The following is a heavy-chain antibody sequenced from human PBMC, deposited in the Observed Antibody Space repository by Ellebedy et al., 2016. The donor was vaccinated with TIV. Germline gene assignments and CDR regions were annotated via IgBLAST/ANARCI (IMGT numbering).Heavy chain of an antibody. Sequence: GESLKISCVASGFSFSNYGMHWVRQAPGKGLEWVAFKRFDGRNEYNGDSVEGRFFISRDVSKTTLFLQMNRLRAEDTAIYYCTRETNPSPGAVAGTGFDCWGQGALVIVSS. CDR1: GFSFSNYG. J-gene: IGHJ4*02. V-gene: IGHV3-30*02. CDR3: TRETNPSPGAVAGTGFDC. CDR2: KRFDGRNE. D-gene: IGHD6-19*01.